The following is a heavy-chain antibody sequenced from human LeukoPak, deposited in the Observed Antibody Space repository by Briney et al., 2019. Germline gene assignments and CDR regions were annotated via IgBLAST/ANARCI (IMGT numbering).Heavy chain of an antibody. CDR1: GFTFSSYA. V-gene: IGHV3-30-3*01. J-gene: IGHJ4*02. D-gene: IGHD3-22*01. CDR3: ARGKAGGTMIVVAD. Sequence: GGSLRLSCTASGFTFSSYAMHWVRQAPGKGLEWVAVISYDGSNTYYADSVKGRFTISRDNSKNTLYLQINSLRAEDMAVYYCARGKAGGTMIVVADWGQGTLVTVSS. CDR2: ISYDGSNT.